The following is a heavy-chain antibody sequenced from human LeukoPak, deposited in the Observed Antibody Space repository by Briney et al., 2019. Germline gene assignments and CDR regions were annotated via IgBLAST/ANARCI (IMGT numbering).Heavy chain of an antibody. CDR2: IHQRGNT. V-gene: IGHV4-30-2*01. J-gene: IGHJ4*02. CDR1: GVSIGSGGYY. Sequence: PSATLSLTCTVSGVSIGSGGYYWSWLRQPPGKGLEWIGYIHQRGNTYYHPTLKTPATISVDRSKNQIALKLSSVAAADTAVYYCARRGEPAAIPDFDYWGQGTLVTVSS. CDR3: ARRGEPAAIPDFDY. D-gene: IGHD2-2*02.